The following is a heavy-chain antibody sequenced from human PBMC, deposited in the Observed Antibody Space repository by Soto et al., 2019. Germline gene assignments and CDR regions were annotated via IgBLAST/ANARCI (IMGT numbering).Heavy chain of an antibody. V-gene: IGHV2-5*02. Sequence: QINLKESGPASLKPTQTLTLTCSFSGFSLSTEGVGVNWIRQPPGKALEWIALIYSDDDKRSSPSLKSRLTNTKDTSKTQVVLTLTNINPVDTGTYFCSRSVRGVTMDVWGQGTAVTVSS. D-gene: IGHD3-10*01. J-gene: IGHJ6*02. CDR3: SRSVRGVTMDV. CDR1: GFSLSTEGVG. CDR2: IYSDDDK.